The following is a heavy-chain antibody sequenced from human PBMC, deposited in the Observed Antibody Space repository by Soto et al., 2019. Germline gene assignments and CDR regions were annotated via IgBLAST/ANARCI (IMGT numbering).Heavy chain of an antibody. Sequence: QVQLVQSGAEVKKPGSSVKVSCKASGGTFSSYAISWVRQAPGQGLEWMGGIIPIYGTANYAQKFQGRVTMTADESTSTAYMERSSLSAEDTAVYYCARETRKLGYRPFDYWGQGTLVTVSS. J-gene: IGHJ4*02. CDR1: GGTFSSYA. CDR2: IIPIYGTA. D-gene: IGHD7-27*01. CDR3: ARETRKLGYRPFDY. V-gene: IGHV1-69*01.